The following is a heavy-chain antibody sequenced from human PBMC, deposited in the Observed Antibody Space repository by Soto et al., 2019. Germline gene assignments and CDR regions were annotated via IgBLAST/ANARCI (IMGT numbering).Heavy chain of an antibody. J-gene: IGHJ6*02. CDR2: ISYDGSNK. V-gene: IGHV3-30*18. Sequence: GGSLRLSCAASGFTFSSYGMHWVRQAPGKGLGWVAVISYDGSNKYYADSVKGRFTISRDNSKNTLYLQMNSLRAEDTAVYYCAKEDIVVVPAAILRYYYGMDVWGQGTTVTVSS. CDR3: AKEDIVVVPAAILRYYYGMDV. CDR1: GFTFSSYG. D-gene: IGHD2-2*02.